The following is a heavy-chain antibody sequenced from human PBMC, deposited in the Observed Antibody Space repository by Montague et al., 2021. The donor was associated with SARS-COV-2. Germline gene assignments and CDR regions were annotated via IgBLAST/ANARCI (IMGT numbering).Heavy chain of an antibody. V-gene: IGHV3-9*01. D-gene: IGHD1-26*01. CDR3: AKDHQWGFYYMDV. J-gene: IGHJ6*03. CDR1: GFTFGDYA. CDR2: ISWNSGSI. Sequence: SLRLSCAASGFTFGDYAMHWVRQAPGKGLEWVSGISWNSGSIGYADSVKGRFTISRDNAKDSLYLQMNGLRAEDTALYYCAKDHQWGFYYMDVWGKGTTVTVSS.